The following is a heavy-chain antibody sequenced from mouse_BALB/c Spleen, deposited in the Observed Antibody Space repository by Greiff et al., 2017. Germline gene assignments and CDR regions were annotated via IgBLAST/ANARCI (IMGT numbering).Heavy chain of an antibody. CDR1: GYTFTSYT. Sequence: VKLMESGAELARPGASVKMSCKASGYTFTSYTMHWVKQRPGQGLEWIGYINPSSGYTNYNQKFKDKATLTADKSSSTAYMQLSSLTSEDSAVYYCARSGFITTVVADYWGQGTTLTVSS. J-gene: IGHJ2*01. CDR2: INPSSGYT. V-gene: IGHV1-4*01. D-gene: IGHD1-1*01. CDR3: ARSGFITTVVADY.